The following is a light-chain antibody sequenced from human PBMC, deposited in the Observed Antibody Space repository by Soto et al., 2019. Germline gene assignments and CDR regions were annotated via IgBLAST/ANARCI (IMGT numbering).Light chain of an antibody. CDR2: GAS. CDR3: QQYGSSPQIT. CDR1: QSVSSN. Sequence: EIVMTQSPATLSVSPWERATLSCRASQSVSSNLAWYQQKPGQAPRLLIYGASTRATGIPARFSGSGSGTEFTLTISRLEPEDFAVYYCQQYGSSPQITFGQGTRLEIK. J-gene: IGKJ5*01. V-gene: IGKV3-15*01.